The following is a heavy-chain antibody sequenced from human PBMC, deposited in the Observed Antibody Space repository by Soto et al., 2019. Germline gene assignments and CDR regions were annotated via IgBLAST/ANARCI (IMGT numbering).Heavy chain of an antibody. CDR2: ISGSGSTI. Sequence: SLRLSCAASGFTFSSYAVSWVRPAPGKGPEWISSISGSGSTIYYADSVKGRFTISRDNSKNTLYLQMSSLRAEDTAVYYCAKVFNYYDSSGYYYFDYWGQGTLVTVSS. J-gene: IGHJ4*02. CDR1: GFTFSSYA. V-gene: IGHV3-23*01. D-gene: IGHD3-22*01. CDR3: AKVFNYYDSSGYYYFDY.